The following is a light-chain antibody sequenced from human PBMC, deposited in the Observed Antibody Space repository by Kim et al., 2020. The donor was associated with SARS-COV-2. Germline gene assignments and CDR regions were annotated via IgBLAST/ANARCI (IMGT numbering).Light chain of an antibody. CDR2: DVS. J-gene: IGLJ3*02. Sequence: SITISCPGTSSDVGGYNYVSWYQQHPGKAPKLMIYDVSNRPSGVSNRFSGSKSGNTASLTISGLQAEDEADYYCSSYTSSSTPLWVFGGGTQLTVL. CDR3: SSYTSSSTPLWV. CDR1: SSDVGGYNY. V-gene: IGLV2-14*03.